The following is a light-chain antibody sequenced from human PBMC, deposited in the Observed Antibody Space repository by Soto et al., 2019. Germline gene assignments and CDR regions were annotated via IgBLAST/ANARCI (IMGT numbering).Light chain of an antibody. J-gene: IGKJ4*01. V-gene: IGKV3D-20*02. CDR1: QSVSSSY. Sequence: EIVLTQSPGTLSLSPGERATLSCRASQSVSSSYLAWYQQKPGQAPRLRIYGASSRATGIPARFSGSGSRTDITLTISSLEPEDIAIYYCQERSRWPRATFGGGTKVDI. CDR2: GAS. CDR3: QERSRWPRAT.